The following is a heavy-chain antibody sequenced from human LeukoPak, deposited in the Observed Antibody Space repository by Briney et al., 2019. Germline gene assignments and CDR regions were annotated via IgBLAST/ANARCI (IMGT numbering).Heavy chain of an antibody. D-gene: IGHD2-15*01. CDR3: AREGGWNAFDI. CDR1: GFTFSSYS. V-gene: IGHV3-21*01. Sequence: KPGGSLRLSCAASGFTFSSYSMNWVRQAPGKELEWVSSISSSSSYIYYADSVKGRFTISRDNAKNSLYLQMNSLRAEDTAVYYCAREGGWNAFDIWGQGTMVTVSS. J-gene: IGHJ3*02. CDR2: ISSSSSYI.